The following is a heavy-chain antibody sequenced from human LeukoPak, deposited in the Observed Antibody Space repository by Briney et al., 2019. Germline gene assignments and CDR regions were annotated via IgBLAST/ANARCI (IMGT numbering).Heavy chain of an antibody. J-gene: IGHJ5*02. CDR2: ISAYNGNT. Sequence: GASVKVSCKASGYTFTSYGINWVRQAPGQGLEWMGWISAYNGNTNYAQKLQGRVTMTTDTSTSTAYMELRSLRSDDTAVYYCARDPYSSSWYGTLNWFDPWGQGTLVTVSS. CDR3: ARDPYSSSWYGTLNWFDP. V-gene: IGHV1-18*01. CDR1: GYTFTSYG. D-gene: IGHD6-13*01.